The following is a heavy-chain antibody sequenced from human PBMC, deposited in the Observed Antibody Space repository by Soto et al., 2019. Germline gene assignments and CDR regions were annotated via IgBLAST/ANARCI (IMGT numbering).Heavy chain of an antibody. CDR3: ARAPRSYYFDY. CDR2: INHSGST. CDR1: GGSFSGYY. Sequence: PSETLSLTCAVYGGSFSGYYWSWIRQPPGKGLEWIGEINHSGSTNYNPSLKSRVTISVDTSKNQFSLKLSSVTAADTAVYYCARAPRSYYFDYWGQGTLVTVSS. D-gene: IGHD3-10*01. J-gene: IGHJ4*02. V-gene: IGHV4-34*01.